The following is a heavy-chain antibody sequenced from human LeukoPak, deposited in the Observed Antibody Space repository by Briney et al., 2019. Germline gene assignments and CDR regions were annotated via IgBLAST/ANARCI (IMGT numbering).Heavy chain of an antibody. D-gene: IGHD1-26*01. J-gene: IGHJ3*02. V-gene: IGHV3-21*01. CDR1: GFTFSTYA. CDR2: ISTTSSYI. CDR3: ARGGIITSYAFEI. Sequence: PGGSLRLSCAASGFTFSTYAMNWVRQAPGKGLEWVSCISTTSSYIFYADSVGGRFTISRDNAKNSLYLQMDSLRAEDTAVYYCARGGIITSYAFEIWGQGTMVTVSS.